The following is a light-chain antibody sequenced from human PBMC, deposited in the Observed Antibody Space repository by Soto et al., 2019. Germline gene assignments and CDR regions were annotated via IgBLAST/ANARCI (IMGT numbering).Light chain of an antibody. CDR3: SSYTGSRTLV. CDR2: EVN. CDR1: SSDVGAYKY. V-gene: IGLV2-14*01. Sequence: TQPASVSGSPGQSITISCTGTSSDVGAYKYVSWYQQYPGKAPKLMIYEVNNRPSGVSNRFSGSKSGNTASLTISGLQAEDEADYYCSSYTGSRTLVFGTGTKVTVL. J-gene: IGLJ1*01.